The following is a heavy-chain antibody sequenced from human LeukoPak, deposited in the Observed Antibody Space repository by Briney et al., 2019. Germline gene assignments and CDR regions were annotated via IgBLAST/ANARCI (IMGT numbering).Heavy chain of an antibody. V-gene: IGHV3-74*01. J-gene: IGHJ3*01. Sequence: GGSLRLSCAASGFTVSSNYMSWVRQAPGQGLVWVSRINQDETKAYADSVKGRFTVSRDNAKNMMYLQLNGLRAEDTAVYFCGRGGDGIDVWGQGTTVIVSS. D-gene: IGHD5-24*01. CDR3: GRGGDGIDV. CDR1: GFTVSSNY. CDR2: INQDETKA.